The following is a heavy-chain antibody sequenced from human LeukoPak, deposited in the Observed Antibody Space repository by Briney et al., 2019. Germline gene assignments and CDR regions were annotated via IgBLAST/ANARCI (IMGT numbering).Heavy chain of an antibody. Sequence: PSETLSLTCAVYGVSFCGYYWSWMPQPPGKGLEGIGEINHSGSTNYHPSLKSRVTISVDTSKTQFSLKLSSVTAADTAVYYCARGGFRVYYYYMDVWGKGTTVTVSS. CDR1: GVSFCGYY. CDR3: ARGGFRVYYYYMDV. D-gene: IGHD3-10*01. CDR2: INHSGST. V-gene: IGHV4-34*01. J-gene: IGHJ6*03.